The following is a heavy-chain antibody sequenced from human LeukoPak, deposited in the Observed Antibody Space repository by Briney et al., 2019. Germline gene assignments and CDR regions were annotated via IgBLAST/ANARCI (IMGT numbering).Heavy chain of an antibody. CDR2: IRQDGGDN. CDR3: TKWSTSGSYYTE. D-gene: IGHD3-10*01. Sequence: PGGSLRLSCAASGFTFSSYAMHWVRQAPGKGLEWVANIRQDGGDNHYVDSVKGRFTISRDNARNSLSLQMNSLRAEDTAVYYCTKWSTSGSYYTEWGQGTLVIVSS. V-gene: IGHV3-7*01. CDR1: GFTFSSYA. J-gene: IGHJ4*02.